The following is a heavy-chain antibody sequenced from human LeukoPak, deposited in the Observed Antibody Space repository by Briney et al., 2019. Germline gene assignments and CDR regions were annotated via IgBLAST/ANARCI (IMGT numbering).Heavy chain of an antibody. Sequence: GGSLRLSCAASGFTFSSYWMHWVRQAPGKGLVWVSRIKSDGSTNYADSVKGRFTISRDNAKNTVSLQMNSLRAEDTGVYYCARAPSEIGGYYPEYFRHWGQGTLITVSS. J-gene: IGHJ1*01. CDR3: ARAPSEIGGYYPEYFRH. CDR2: IKSDGST. CDR1: GFTFSSYW. D-gene: IGHD3-22*01. V-gene: IGHV3-74*01.